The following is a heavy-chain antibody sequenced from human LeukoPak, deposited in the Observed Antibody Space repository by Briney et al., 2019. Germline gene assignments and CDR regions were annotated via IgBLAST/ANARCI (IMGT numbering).Heavy chain of an antibody. J-gene: IGHJ4*02. CDR3: ARYRYSSGWYYFEH. V-gene: IGHV3-23*01. CDR2: ISGSGDST. Sequence: GGSLRLSCAASGFTFSSYAMSWVCQAPGKGLEWVSAISGSGDSTYYADSVKGRFTISRDNSKNTLYLQMKSLRAEDTAVYYCARYRYSSGWYYFEHWGQGILVTVSS. CDR1: GFTFSSYA. D-gene: IGHD6-19*01.